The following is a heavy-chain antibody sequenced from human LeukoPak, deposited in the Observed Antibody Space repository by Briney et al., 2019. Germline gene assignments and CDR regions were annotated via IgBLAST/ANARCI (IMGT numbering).Heavy chain of an antibody. V-gene: IGHV4-39*07. Sequence: SETLSLTCTVSGGSISSSSYYWGGIRQPPGKGLEWIGSIYYSGSTYYNPSLKSRVTISVDTSKNQFSLKLSSVTAADTAVYYCARDCSSTSCYAEFSPWGQGTLVTVSS. J-gene: IGHJ5*02. D-gene: IGHD2-2*01. CDR3: ARDCSSTSCYAEFSP. CDR2: IYYSGST. CDR1: GGSISSSSYY.